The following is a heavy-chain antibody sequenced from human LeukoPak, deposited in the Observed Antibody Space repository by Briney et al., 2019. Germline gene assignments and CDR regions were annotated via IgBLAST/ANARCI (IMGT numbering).Heavy chain of an antibody. J-gene: IGHJ4*02. V-gene: IGHV3-74*01. CDR3: ARAATWDRPERSDY. Sequence: GGSLRLSCAASGFTFSSYWMQWVRQAPGKGLVWVSRIKSDGSSTSYADSVKGRFTISRDNAKNTLYLQMNSLRAEDTAVYYCARAATWDRPERSDYWGQGTLVTVSS. CDR2: IKSDGSST. D-gene: IGHD1-26*01. CDR1: GFTFSSYW.